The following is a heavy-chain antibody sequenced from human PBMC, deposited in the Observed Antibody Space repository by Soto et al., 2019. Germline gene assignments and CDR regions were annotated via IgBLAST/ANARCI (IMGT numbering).Heavy chain of an antibody. CDR2: ISGSDGST. J-gene: IGHJ4*02. V-gene: IGHV3-23*01. D-gene: IGHD6-13*01. CDR1: GFTFSGYG. CDR3: ARRSSSWYFDY. Sequence: GGSLRLSCAASGFTFSGYGMHWVRQAPGKGLEWVSVISGSDGSTYYADSVKGRFTISRDNSKNTLNLQMNSLRAEDTAVYYCARRSSSWYFDYWGQGTLVTVS.